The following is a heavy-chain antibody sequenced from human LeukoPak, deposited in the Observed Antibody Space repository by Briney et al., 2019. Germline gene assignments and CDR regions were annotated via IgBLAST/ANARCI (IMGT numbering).Heavy chain of an antibody. CDR2: MNPNSGNT. CDR3: ARSLYYYDSSGFSYYYYYYMDV. Sequence: GASVKVSCKASGYTFTSYDINWVRQATGQGLEWMGWMNPNSGNTGYAQKFQGRVTMTRNTSISTAYMELSSLRSEDTAVYYCARSLYYYDSSGFSYYYYYYMDVWGKGTTVTVSS. D-gene: IGHD3-22*01. V-gene: IGHV1-8*01. CDR1: GYTFTSYD. J-gene: IGHJ6*03.